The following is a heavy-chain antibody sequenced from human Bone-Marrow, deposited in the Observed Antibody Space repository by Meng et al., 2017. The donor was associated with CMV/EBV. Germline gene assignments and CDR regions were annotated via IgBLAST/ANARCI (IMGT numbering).Heavy chain of an antibody. V-gene: IGHV3-64*02. Sequence: GESLKISCAASGFTFSSYAMHWVRQAPGKGLEYVSAISSNGGSTYYADSVKGRFTISRDNSKNTLYLQMGSLRAEDMAVYYCVREGPPYCSSTSCYLDPYYYGMDVWGHGTTVTVSS. CDR1: GFTFSSYA. J-gene: IGHJ6*02. D-gene: IGHD2-2*01. CDR2: ISSNGGST. CDR3: VREGPPYCSSTSCYLDPYYYGMDV.